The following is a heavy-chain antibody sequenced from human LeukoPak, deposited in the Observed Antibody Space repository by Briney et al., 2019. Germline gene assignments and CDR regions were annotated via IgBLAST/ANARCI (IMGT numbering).Heavy chain of an antibody. Sequence: PSEPLSLPCTLSCVSISSSNYYWRWIRQPPEKGLEWIGNIYSSGSTYFNSSLKSRVTISIDTPKNQVPLKMRSVTAANTAVYDCAKRVGYGLIDFGGEGTRVSVSS. V-gene: IGHV4-39*01. J-gene: IGHJ4*01. CDR1: CVSISSSNYY. CDR3: AKRVGYGLIDF. D-gene: IGHD5-12*01. CDR2: IYSSGST.